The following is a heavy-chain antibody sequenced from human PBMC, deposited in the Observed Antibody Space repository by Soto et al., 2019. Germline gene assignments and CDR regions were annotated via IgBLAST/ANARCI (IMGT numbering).Heavy chain of an antibody. CDR3: ARRLYCGGDWCMDV. CDR2: IIPIFGTA. Sequence: VSCKASGGTFSSYAISWVRQAPGQGLEWMGGIIPIFGTANYAQKFQGRVTITADESTSTAYMELSSLRSEDTAVYYCARRLYCGGDWCMDVWGQGTTVTVSS. CDR1: GGTFSSYA. V-gene: IGHV1-69*01. J-gene: IGHJ6*02. D-gene: IGHD2-21*02.